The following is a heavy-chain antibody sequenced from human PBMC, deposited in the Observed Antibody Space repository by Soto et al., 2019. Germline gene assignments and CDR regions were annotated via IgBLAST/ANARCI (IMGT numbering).Heavy chain of an antibody. CDR2: ISYDGSNK. D-gene: IGHD3-22*01. V-gene: IGHV3-30-3*01. Sequence: GGSLRLSCAASGFTFSGYAMHWVRQAPGKGLEWVAVISYDGSNKYYADSVKGRFTISRDNSKNTLYLQMNSLRAEDTAVYYCARDSDSGYVSSGYYPDYWGQGTLVTVSS. J-gene: IGHJ4*02. CDR1: GFTFSGYA. CDR3: ARDSDSGYVSSGYYPDY.